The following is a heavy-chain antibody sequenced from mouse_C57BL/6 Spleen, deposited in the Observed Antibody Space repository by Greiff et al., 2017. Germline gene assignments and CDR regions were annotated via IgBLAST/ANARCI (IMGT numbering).Heavy chain of an antibody. V-gene: IGHV1-81*01. CDR3: ARSEFITTVVDYFDY. D-gene: IGHD1-1*01. J-gene: IGHJ2*01. CDR2: IYPRSGNT. Sequence: QVQLQQSGAELARPGASVKLSCKASGYTFTSYGISWVKQRTGQGLEWIGEIYPRSGNTYYNEKFKGKATLTADKSSSTAYMELRSLTSEDSAVYFCARSEFITTVVDYFDYWGQGTTLTVSS. CDR1: GYTFTSYG.